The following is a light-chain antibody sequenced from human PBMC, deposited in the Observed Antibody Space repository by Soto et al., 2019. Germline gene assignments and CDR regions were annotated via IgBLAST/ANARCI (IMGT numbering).Light chain of an antibody. J-gene: IGKJ1*01. Sequence: DIVMTQSPDSLAVSLGERATINCWSSQSVFYRSNNKNYLAWFQQKPGQPPKLLIYWVATRESGVPDRFSGSGSGAAFTLTTNSLQAEGLAVYDCQQYFSTPQTFGQGTKVEI. CDR1: QSVFYRSNNKNY. CDR2: WVA. CDR3: QQYFSTPQT. V-gene: IGKV4-1*01.